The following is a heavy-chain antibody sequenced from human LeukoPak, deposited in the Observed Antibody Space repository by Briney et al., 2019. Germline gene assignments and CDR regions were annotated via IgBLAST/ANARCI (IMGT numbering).Heavy chain of an antibody. CDR2: IKHSGST. CDR1: GGSFSGYY. V-gene: IGHV4-34*01. Sequence: SETLSLTCAVYGGSFSGYYWSWIRQPPGKGLEWIGEIKHSGSTNYNPSLKSRVTISVGTSKNQFSLKLSSVTAADTAVYYCARDRGGYCSGGSCYSAVTDYWGQGTLVTVSS. J-gene: IGHJ4*02. CDR3: ARDRGGYCSGGSCYSAVTDY. D-gene: IGHD2-15*01.